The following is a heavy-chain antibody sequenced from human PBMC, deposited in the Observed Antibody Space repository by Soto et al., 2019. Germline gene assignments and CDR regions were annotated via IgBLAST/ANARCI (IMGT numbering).Heavy chain of an antibody. CDR3: AKSTAVAGTPSFDY. CDR1: GFTFSSYA. Sequence: GGSLRLSCAASGFTFSSYAMSWVRQAPGKGLEWVSAISGSGGSTYYADSVKGRFTISRDNSKNTLYLQMNSLRAEDTAVYYYAKSTAVAGTPSFDYWGQGTLVTVSS. D-gene: IGHD6-19*01. J-gene: IGHJ4*02. V-gene: IGHV3-23*01. CDR2: ISGSGGST.